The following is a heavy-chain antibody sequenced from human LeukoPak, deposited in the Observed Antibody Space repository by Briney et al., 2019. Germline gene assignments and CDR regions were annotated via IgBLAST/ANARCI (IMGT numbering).Heavy chain of an antibody. D-gene: IGHD3-16*02. CDR1: GYTFTGYY. CDR3: ARTYVWGSYRYGGGFDP. V-gene: IGHV1-18*04. J-gene: IGHJ5*02. Sequence: ASVKVSCKASGYTFTGYYMHWVRQAPGQGLEWMGWISAYNGNTNYAQKLQGRVTMTTDTSTSTAYMELRSLRSDDTAVYYCARTYVWGSYRYGGGFDPWGQGTLVTVSS. CDR2: ISAYNGNT.